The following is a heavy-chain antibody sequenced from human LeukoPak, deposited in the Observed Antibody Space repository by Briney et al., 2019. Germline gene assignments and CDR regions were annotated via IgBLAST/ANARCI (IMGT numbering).Heavy chain of an antibody. J-gene: IGHJ4*02. Sequence: GASVKVSCKVSGYTLTELSMHWVRQAPGKGLEWMGGFDPEDGETIYAQKFQGRVTMTEDTSTDTAYMELSSLRSEGTAVYYCATTYNGDYVWGSYRYYFDYWGQGTLVTVSS. D-gene: IGHD3-16*02. V-gene: IGHV1-24*01. CDR3: ATTYNGDYVWGSYRYYFDY. CDR2: FDPEDGET. CDR1: GYTLTELS.